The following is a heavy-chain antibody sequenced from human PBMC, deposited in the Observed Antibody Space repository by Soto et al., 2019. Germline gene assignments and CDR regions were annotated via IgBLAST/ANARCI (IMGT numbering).Heavy chain of an antibody. J-gene: IGHJ6*02. V-gene: IGHV1-3*01. CDR2: INAGNGNT. Sequence: ASLKVSCKASGYTFSNYAVHWVRQAPAQRLEWMGWINAGNGNTKYSQNFQGRVTITGDTSASTAYMELSSLRSEDTAVYYCARLNDYYGSGSYSYYYYAMDVWRQGTTVTVSS. D-gene: IGHD3-10*01. CDR1: GYTFSNYA. CDR3: ARLNDYYGSGSYSYYYYAMDV.